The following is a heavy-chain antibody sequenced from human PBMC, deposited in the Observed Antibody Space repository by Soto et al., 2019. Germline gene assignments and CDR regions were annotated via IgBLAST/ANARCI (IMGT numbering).Heavy chain of an antibody. Sequence: SETLSLTCTVSGGSISSYYWSWIRQPPGKGLEWIGYIYYSGSTNYNPSLKSRVTISVDTSKNQFSLKLSSVTAADTAVYYCARVQTVTHLDYWGQGTLVPVSS. D-gene: IGHD4-4*01. CDR2: IYYSGST. CDR3: ARVQTVTHLDY. J-gene: IGHJ4*02. CDR1: GGSISSYY. V-gene: IGHV4-59*01.